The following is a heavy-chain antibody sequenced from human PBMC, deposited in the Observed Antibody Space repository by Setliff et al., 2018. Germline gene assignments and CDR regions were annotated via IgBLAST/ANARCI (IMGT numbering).Heavy chain of an antibody. CDR2: IYNSGST. CDR3: ARLSPYNTGPPFDY. D-gene: IGHD2-8*02. V-gene: IGHV4-59*08. Sequence: LSLTCTVSGGAISNYYWSWIRQPPGKGLEWIGYIYNSGSTNYNPSLKSRVAISLDTSKSQFSLRLSSLTAADTAVYYCARLSPYNTGPPFDYWGQGTLVTVS. J-gene: IGHJ4*02. CDR1: GGAISNYY.